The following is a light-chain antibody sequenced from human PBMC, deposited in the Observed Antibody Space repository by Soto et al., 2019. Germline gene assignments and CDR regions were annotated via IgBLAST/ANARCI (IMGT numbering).Light chain of an antibody. V-gene: IGKV3-20*01. CDR2: GAS. CDR3: QQYGTSPWT. CDR1: QSVSSSY. Sequence: EIVLTQSPGTLSLSPGESATLSYRASQSVSSSYLAWYQQRPGQAPRLLIYGASSRATGIPDRFSGSGSGTDFTLTISRLEPEDFALYYCQQYGTSPWTFGQGTKVEIK. J-gene: IGKJ1*01.